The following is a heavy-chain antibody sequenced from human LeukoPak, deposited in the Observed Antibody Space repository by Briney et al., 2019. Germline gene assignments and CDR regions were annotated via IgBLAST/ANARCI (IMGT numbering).Heavy chain of an antibody. CDR3: ATVVAARTFQH. Sequence: ASVKVSCKASGYTFTGYYMHWVRQAPGKGLEWMGGFDPEDGETIYAQKFQGRVTMTEDTSTDTAYMELSSLRSEDTAVYYCATVVAARTFQHWGQGTLVTVSS. D-gene: IGHD6-6*01. V-gene: IGHV1-24*01. CDR2: FDPEDGET. CDR1: GYTFTGYY. J-gene: IGHJ1*01.